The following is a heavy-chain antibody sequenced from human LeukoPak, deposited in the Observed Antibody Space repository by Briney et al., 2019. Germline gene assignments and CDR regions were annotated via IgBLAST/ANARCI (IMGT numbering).Heavy chain of an antibody. CDR1: GGSISSYY. CDR3: AGGSIAVDY. J-gene: IGHJ4*02. Sequence: SETLSLTCTVSGGSISSYYWSWIRQPQGQGLGLIGYIYYSGSSNYNPSLNSRVTISVDTSKNQFSLKLSSVTAADTAVYSCAGGSIAVDYWGQGTLVTVSS. D-gene: IGHD6-6*01. V-gene: IGHV4-59*01. CDR2: IYYSGSS.